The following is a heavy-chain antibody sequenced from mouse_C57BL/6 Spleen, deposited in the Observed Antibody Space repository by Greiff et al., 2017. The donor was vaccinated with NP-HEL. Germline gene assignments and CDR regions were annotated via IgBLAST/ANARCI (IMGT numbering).Heavy chain of an antibody. CDR1: GFTFSDYG. J-gene: IGHJ3*01. CDR3: ASSVVAPFAY. Sequence: EVRLVESGGGLVKPGGSLKLSCAASGFTFSDYGMHWVRQAPEKGLEWVAYISSGSSTIYYADTVKGRITISRDNAKNTLFLQMTSLRSEDTAMYYCASSVVAPFAYWGQGTLVTVSA. CDR2: ISSGSSTI. D-gene: IGHD1-1*01. V-gene: IGHV5-17*01.